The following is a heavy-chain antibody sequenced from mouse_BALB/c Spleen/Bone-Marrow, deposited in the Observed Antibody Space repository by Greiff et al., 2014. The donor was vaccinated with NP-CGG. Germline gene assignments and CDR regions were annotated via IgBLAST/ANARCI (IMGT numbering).Heavy chain of an antibody. D-gene: IGHD2-4*01. CDR1: GFNIKDTY. CDR2: IDPANGNT. J-gene: IGHJ3*01. CDR3: ASLDDYIY. V-gene: IGHV14-3*02. Sequence: VHVKQSGAELVKPGASVKLSCTASGFNIKDTYMHWVKQRPEQGLEWIGRIDPANGNTKYDPKFQGKATIAADTSSNTAYLQLSSLTSEDTAVYYCASLDDYIYWGQGTLLTVSA.